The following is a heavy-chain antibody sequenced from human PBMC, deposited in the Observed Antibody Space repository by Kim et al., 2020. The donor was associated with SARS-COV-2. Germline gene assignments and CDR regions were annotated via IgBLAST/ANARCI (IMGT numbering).Heavy chain of an antibody. J-gene: IGHJ4*02. D-gene: IGHD6-13*01. CDR3: ARGGIAAAGTDDYFDY. CDR2: INHSGST. V-gene: IGHV4-34*01. CDR1: GGSFSGYY. Sequence: SETLSLTCAVYGGSFSGYYWSWIRQPPGKGLEWIGEINHSGSTNYNPSLKSRVTISVDTSKNQFSLKLSSVTAADTAVYYCARGGIAAAGTDDYFDYWGQGTLVTVSS.